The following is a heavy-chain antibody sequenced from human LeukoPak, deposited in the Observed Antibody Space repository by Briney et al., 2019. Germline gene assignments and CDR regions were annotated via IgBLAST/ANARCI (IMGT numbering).Heavy chain of an antibody. J-gene: IGHJ4*02. CDR1: GFTFSDFY. CDR3: AREGYYGSGSPPSLYFDY. V-gene: IGHV3-11*04. D-gene: IGHD3-10*01. CDR2: ISNSGSTI. Sequence: GGSLRLSCAASGFTFSDFYMTWIRQAPGKGLEWVSYISNSGSTIYHADSVKGRFTISRDNSRSTLYLQMNSLRPEDTAIYYCAREGYYGSGSPPSLYFDYWGQGTLVTVSS.